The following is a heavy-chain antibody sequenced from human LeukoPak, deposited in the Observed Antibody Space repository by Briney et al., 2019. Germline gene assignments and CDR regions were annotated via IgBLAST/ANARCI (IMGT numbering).Heavy chain of an antibody. CDR1: GDSVSSNSAA. D-gene: IGHD1-1*01. Sequence: SQTLSLTCAISGDSVSSNSAAWNWIRQYPSRGLEWLGRTYYRSKWYNDYAESVKSRITINPDTSRNQFSLQLNSVTPEDTAMYYCARRRTTGDFDYWGQGTLVTVSS. J-gene: IGHJ4*02. V-gene: IGHV6-1*01. CDR3: ARRRTTGDFDY. CDR2: TYYRSKWYN.